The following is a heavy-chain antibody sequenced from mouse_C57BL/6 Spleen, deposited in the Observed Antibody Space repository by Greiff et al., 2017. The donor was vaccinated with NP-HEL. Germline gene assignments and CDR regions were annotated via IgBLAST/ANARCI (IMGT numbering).Heavy chain of an antibody. J-gene: IGHJ2*01. D-gene: IGHD1-1*01. CDR1: GFTFSSYA. V-gene: IGHV5-9-1*02. CDR3: TRGGDYYGSKDYFDY. CDR2: ISSGGDYI. Sequence: EVKLMESGEGLVKPGGSLKLSCAASGFTFSSYAMSWVRQTPEKRLEWVAYISSGGDYIYYADTVKGRFTISRDNARNTLYLQMSSLKSEDTAMYYCTRGGDYYGSKDYFDYWGQGTTLTVSS.